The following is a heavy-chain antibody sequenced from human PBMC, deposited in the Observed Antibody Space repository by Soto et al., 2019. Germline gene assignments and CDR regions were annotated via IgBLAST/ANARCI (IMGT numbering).Heavy chain of an antibody. CDR2: LYYGLSA. J-gene: IGHJ4*02. CDR3: GREPNYFDY. CDR1: GDSICRYY. Sequence: ETLSLTCAISGDSICRYYCMWIRQRPRKGLESIGYLYYGLSANYTPPLKGRVTMTTDTSTSTASMELRSLRSADTAVYYCGREPNYFDYWGLGTLVTVSS. V-gene: IGHV4-59*01.